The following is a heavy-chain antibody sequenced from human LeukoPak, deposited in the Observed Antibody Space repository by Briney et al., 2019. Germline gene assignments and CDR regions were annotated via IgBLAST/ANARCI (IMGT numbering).Heavy chain of an antibody. V-gene: IGHV1-24*01. J-gene: IGHJ4*02. CDR2: FDPEDGET. Sequence: ASVKVSCKVSGYTLTELSMHWVRQAPGKGLEWMGGFDPEDGETIYAQKFQGRVTMTTDTSTSTADMELRSLRSDDTAVYYCARGYMDYYGSGSYPFDYWGQGTLVTVSS. D-gene: IGHD3-10*01. CDR1: GYTLTELS. CDR3: ARGYMDYYGSGSYPFDY.